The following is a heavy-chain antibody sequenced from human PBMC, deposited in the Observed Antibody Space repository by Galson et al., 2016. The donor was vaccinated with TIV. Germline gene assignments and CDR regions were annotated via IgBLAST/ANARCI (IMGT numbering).Heavy chain of an antibody. Sequence: SETLSLTCTVSGGSVSSNKYYWDWIRQPPGKGLEWIGKIYYSGSTHYSPSLKSRVTISADRPKNQFSLNLNSMTATDTAAYYCARPHSYSNYALDVWGQGTTVTVSS. D-gene: IGHD4-11*01. CDR1: GGSVSSNKYY. V-gene: IGHV4-39*01. CDR2: IYYSGST. J-gene: IGHJ6*02. CDR3: ARPHSYSNYALDV.